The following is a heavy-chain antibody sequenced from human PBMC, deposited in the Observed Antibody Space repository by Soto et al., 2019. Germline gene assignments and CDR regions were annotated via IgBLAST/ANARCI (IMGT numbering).Heavy chain of an antibody. Sequence: PGGSLRLSCAASGFTFSSYWMHWVRQAPGKGLVWVSRINSDGSSTSYADSVKGRFTISRDNAKNTLCLQMNSLRAEDTAVYYCAIRASYYDGSGYFDYWGQGTLVTVSS. V-gene: IGHV3-74*01. CDR3: AIRASYYDGSGYFDY. D-gene: IGHD3-22*01. J-gene: IGHJ4*02. CDR2: INSDGSST. CDR1: GFTFSSYW.